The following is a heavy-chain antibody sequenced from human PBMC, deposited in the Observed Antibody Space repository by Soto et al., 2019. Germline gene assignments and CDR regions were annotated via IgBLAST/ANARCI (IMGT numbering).Heavy chain of an antibody. CDR2: IYWDDSK. Sequence: QITLKESGPTLVRPTQTLTLTCAFSGFSLSTSGVGVGWTRQPPGKALEWLADIYWDDSKHYSPSLRSRLTITKDTSKNQVVLTMTNMDPMDTGTYYCAHKGPEDWPLDYWGQGTLVTVSS. V-gene: IGHV2-5*02. CDR3: AHKGPEDWPLDY. D-gene: IGHD3-9*01. J-gene: IGHJ4*02. CDR1: GFSLSTSGVG.